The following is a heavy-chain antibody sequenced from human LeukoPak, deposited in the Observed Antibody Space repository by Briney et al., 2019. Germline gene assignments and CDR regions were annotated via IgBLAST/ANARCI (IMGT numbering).Heavy chain of an antibody. CDR1: GFTFSSYA. Sequence: GGSLRLSCAASGFTFSSYAMHWVRQAPGKGLEWVAVISYDGSNKYYAASVKGRFTISRDNSKNTLYLQMNSLRAEDTAVYYCALVVPHSGVDYWGQGTLVTVSS. CDR2: ISYDGSNK. V-gene: IGHV3-30-3*01. J-gene: IGHJ4*02. CDR3: ALVVPHSGVDY. D-gene: IGHD3-22*01.